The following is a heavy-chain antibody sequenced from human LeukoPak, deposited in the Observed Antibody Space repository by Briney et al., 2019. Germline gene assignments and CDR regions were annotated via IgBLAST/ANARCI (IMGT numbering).Heavy chain of an antibody. CDR3: ARGGSSGWSYYYYYMDV. J-gene: IGHJ6*03. V-gene: IGHV4-61*02. CDR2: IYTSGST. CDR1: GGSISSGSYY. Sequence: SQTLSLTCTVSGGSISSGSYYWSWIRQPAGKGLEWIGRIYTSGSTNYNPYLKSRVTISVDTSNNQFSLKLSSVTAADTAVYYCARGGSSGWSYYYYYMDVWGKGTTVTVSS. D-gene: IGHD6-19*01.